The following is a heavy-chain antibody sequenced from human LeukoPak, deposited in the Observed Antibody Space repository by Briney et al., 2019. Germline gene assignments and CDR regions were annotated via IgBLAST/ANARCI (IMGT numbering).Heavy chain of an antibody. CDR3: AVNLYSSGWYSDY. J-gene: IGHJ4*02. CDR2: IYHSESA. D-gene: IGHD6-19*01. Sequence: PSESLSLTCTVSSYSISSGYYWGWIRQPPGKGLEWIGSIYHSESADYNPSLKSRVTISVDTTRNQFSLKLRSVTAADTAVYYCAVNLYSSGWYSDYWGQGTLVTVSS. V-gene: IGHV4-38-2*02. CDR1: SYSISSGYY.